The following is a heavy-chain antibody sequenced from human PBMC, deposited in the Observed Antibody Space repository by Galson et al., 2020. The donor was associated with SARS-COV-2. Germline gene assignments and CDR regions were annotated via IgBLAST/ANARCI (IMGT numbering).Heavy chain of an antibody. D-gene: IGHD2-2*02. CDR2: TYYTGKA. J-gene: IGHJ6*02. Sequence: TLSITCTVSGDSTRSGGYYWSWIRQLPGKGLEWIGSTYYTGKAYYNPSLKSRVTMSADTSKNQFSLNMSSVTAADTAVYYCARDGITGYNGMDVWGPGTTVAVSS. V-gene: IGHV4-31*03. CDR1: GDSTRSGGYY. CDR3: ARDGITGYNGMDV.